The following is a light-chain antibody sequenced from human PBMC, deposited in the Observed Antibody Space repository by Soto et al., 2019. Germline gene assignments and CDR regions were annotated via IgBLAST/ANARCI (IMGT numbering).Light chain of an antibody. Sequence: DIQMTQSPSSLSASVGDRVIITCRASQSIRKYLNWYQHKPGKVPTLLIYAASSLQSGVPSRFSGSGSGTEFTLTISSLQPDDFATYYCQQYNSYWTFGQGTKVDI. CDR1: QSIRKY. V-gene: IGKV1-5*01. CDR3: QQYNSYWT. J-gene: IGKJ1*01. CDR2: AAS.